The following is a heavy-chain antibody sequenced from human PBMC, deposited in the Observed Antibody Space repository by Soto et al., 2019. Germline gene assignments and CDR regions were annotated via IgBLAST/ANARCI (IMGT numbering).Heavy chain of an antibody. V-gene: IGHV4-4*07. Sequence: SETLSLTCIVSGGSISEKYWNWVRQPPGKGLEWIGLIFANGHTDYNPSLKSRVTMSVDASKNQFSLRPTSMTAADTAVYCVASLAASGLNWLDPWGRGTLVTVSS. J-gene: IGHJ5*02. CDR2: IFANGHT. D-gene: IGHD6-13*01. CDR3: ASLAASGLNWLDP. CDR1: GGSISEKY.